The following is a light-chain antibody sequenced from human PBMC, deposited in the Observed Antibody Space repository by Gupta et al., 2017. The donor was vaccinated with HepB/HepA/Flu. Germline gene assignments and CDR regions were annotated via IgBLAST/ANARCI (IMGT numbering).Light chain of an antibody. CDR1: SGSVPTSYH. V-gene: IGLV8-61*01. Sequence: QPVVTQEPSSSVSPGGTVTLTCGVSSGSVPTSYHPSWYQQTPGQAPRTLIYSTNARSSGVPDRFSGSIRGNTAALTITGAQADDEADYYCVLYMGSGIWVFGGGTKLTVL. CDR2: STN. CDR3: VLYMGSGIWV. J-gene: IGLJ3*02.